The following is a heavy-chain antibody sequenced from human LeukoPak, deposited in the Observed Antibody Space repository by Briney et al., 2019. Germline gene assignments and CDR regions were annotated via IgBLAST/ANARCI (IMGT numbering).Heavy chain of an antibody. CDR3: AKADYASGTYGAFDY. D-gene: IGHD3-10*01. Sequence: GGSLRLSCAASGFTFSSYGMHWVRQAPGKGLEWVALISYDGSNKYYADSVKGRFTISRDNSKNTLYLQMNSLRAEDTAVYYCAKADYASGTYGAFDYWGQGTLVTVSS. J-gene: IGHJ4*02. CDR2: ISYDGSNK. V-gene: IGHV3-30*18. CDR1: GFTFSSYG.